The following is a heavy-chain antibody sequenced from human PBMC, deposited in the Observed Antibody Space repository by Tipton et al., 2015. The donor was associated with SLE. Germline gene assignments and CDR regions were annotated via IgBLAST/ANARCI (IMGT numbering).Heavy chain of an antibody. CDR1: GYTFISYG. CDR3: AREGYNPPSLDY. J-gene: IGHJ4*01. V-gene: IGHV1-18*01. D-gene: IGHD5-24*01. Sequence: QVQLVQSGGEVKKPGASVKVSCKASGYTFISYGISWVRQAPGQGLEWMGWISAYNGNTNYAKKFQGRVTMTIDTSTRTAYMELRSLRSDDTAVFYCAREGYNPPSLDYWGQGTLVTVSS. CDR2: ISAYNGNT.